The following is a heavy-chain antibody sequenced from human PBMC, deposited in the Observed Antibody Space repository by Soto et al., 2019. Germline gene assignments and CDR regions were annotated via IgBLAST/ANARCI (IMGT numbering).Heavy chain of an antibody. CDR3: AKDPCGGSCYADY. V-gene: IGHV3-23*01. Sequence: PGGSLRVSCAASGFIFSSYAMSWVRQAPGKGLEWVSAISGSGGSTYHADSVKGRFTISRDNSKNTLYLQMNSLRAEDTAVYYCAKDPCGGSCYADYWGQGTLVTVSS. J-gene: IGHJ4*02. D-gene: IGHD2-15*01. CDR2: ISGSGGST. CDR1: GFIFSSYA.